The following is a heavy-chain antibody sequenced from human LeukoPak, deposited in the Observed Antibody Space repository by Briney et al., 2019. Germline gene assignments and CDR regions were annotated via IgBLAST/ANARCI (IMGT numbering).Heavy chain of an antibody. D-gene: IGHD3-22*01. J-gene: IGHJ6*03. CDR2: ISGSGGST. Sequence: PGVSLRLSCAASGFTFSSYAVSWVRQAPGKGLELVSAISGSGGSTYYADSVKGRFTISRDNSKNTLYLQMNSLRAEDTAVYYCVKGITMIEAYMDVWGKGTRVTVSS. CDR3: VKGITMIEAYMDV. V-gene: IGHV3-23*01. CDR1: GFTFSSYA.